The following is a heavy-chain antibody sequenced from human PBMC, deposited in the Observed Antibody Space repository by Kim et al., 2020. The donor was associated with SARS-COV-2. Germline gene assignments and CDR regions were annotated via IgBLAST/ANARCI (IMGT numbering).Heavy chain of an antibody. CDR1: AGSISSDSYY. CDR3: ARLYYYERSDYLDL. Sequence: SETLSLTCTVSAGSISSDSYYWVWIRQPQGTGLAWSGSIYFSGNTYYNPSLRSRVTISVDTSKNQFSLKLSSGTAADTPVYSCARLYYYERSDYLDL. V-gene: IGHV4-39*01. J-gene: IGHJ2*01. D-gene: IGHD3-22*01. CDR2: IYFSGNT.